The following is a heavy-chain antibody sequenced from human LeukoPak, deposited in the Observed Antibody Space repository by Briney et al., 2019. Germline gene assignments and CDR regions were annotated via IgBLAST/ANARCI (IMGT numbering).Heavy chain of an antibody. CDR1: EFTFSSYA. J-gene: IGHJ4*02. Sequence: PGGSLRLSCAASEFTFSSYAMNWVRQAPGKGLEWVAVMSYDGNNKYYTDSVRGRFTISRDNSKNTVYLQMNTLRGEDTAVYYCARDNGSGWSYFDYWGQGTLVTVSS. V-gene: IGHV3-30-3*01. CDR3: ARDNGSGWSYFDY. D-gene: IGHD6-19*01. CDR2: MSYDGNNK.